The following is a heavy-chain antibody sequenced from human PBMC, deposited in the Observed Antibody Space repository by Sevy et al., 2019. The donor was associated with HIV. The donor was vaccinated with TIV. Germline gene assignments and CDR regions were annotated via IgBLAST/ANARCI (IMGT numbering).Heavy chain of an antibody. Sequence: SETLSLTCTVSGDSISSAAFYWNWIRQPAGKGLEWIGRINTSGATNYNPSLKSRLTMSVDTSKNQFSLNLSSVIAADTAVYYCARGMSSGNGPDYYHCMDVWGKGTTVTVSS. CDR3: ARGMSSGNGPDYYHCMDV. J-gene: IGHJ6*03. V-gene: IGHV4-61*02. D-gene: IGHD1-1*01. CDR1: GDSISSAAFY. CDR2: INTSGAT.